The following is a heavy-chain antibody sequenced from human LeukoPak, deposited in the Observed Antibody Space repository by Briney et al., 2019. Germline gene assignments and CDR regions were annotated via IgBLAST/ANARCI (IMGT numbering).Heavy chain of an antibody. CDR2: ISAYNGNT. V-gene: IGHV1-18*04. J-gene: IGHJ4*02. CDR3: ARGDTSLRGVSHDY. Sequence: TSVKVSCKASGYTFTGYYMHWVRQAPGQGLEWMGWISAYNGNTNYAQKLQGRVTMTTDTSTSTAYMELRSLRSDDTAVYYCARGDTSLRGVSHDYWGQGTLVTVSS. D-gene: IGHD3-10*01. CDR1: GYTFTGYY.